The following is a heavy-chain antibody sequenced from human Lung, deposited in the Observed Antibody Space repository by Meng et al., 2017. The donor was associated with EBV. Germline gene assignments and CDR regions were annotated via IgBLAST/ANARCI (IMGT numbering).Heavy chain of an antibody. V-gene: IGHV4-30-2*01. J-gene: IGHJ5*02. Sequence: QLQLQESGSGLVKPPQTLSLTCAVSGGSISSGGYSWSWIRQPPGKGLEWIGYIYHSGSTYYNPSLKSRVTISVDRSKNQFSLKLSSVTAADTAVYYCARGITMVRGVPGHWFDPWGQGTLVTVSS. CDR1: GGSISSGGYS. D-gene: IGHD3-10*01. CDR2: IYHSGST. CDR3: ARGITMVRGVPGHWFDP.